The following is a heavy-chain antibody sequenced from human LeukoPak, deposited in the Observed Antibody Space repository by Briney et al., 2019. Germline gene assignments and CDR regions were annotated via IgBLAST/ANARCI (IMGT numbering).Heavy chain of an antibody. CDR2: INPNSGGT. CDR1: GYTFTGYY. CDR3: DAGGGGDYCSGGSCYGFDY. V-gene: IGHV1-2*02. D-gene: IGHD2-15*01. Sequence: ASVKVSCKASGYTFTGYYMHWVRQAPGQGLEGMGWINPNSGGTNYAQKFQGRVTMTRDTSISTAYMELSRLRSDDTAVYYGDAGGGGDYCSGGSCYGFDYWGQGTLVTVSS. J-gene: IGHJ4*02.